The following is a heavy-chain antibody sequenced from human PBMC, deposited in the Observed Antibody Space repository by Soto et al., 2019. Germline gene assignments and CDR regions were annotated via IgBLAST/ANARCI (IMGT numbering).Heavy chain of an antibody. J-gene: IGHJ4*02. CDR3: AKLGAEVVVVPADINLGFDY. V-gene: IGHV3-23*01. CDR1: GFTFSSYA. Sequence: PGGSLRLSCAASGFTFSSYAMSWVRQAPGKGLEWVSAISGSGGSTYYADSVKGRFTISRDNSKNTLYLQMNSLRAEDTAVYYCAKLGAEVVVVPADINLGFDYWGQGTLVTVSS. CDR2: ISGSGGST. D-gene: IGHD2-2*02.